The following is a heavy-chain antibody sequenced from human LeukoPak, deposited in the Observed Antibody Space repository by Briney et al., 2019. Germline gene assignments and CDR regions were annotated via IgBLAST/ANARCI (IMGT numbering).Heavy chain of an antibody. Sequence: SVKVSCKASGGTFSSYAISWVRQAPGQGLEWMGGIIPIFGTANYAQKFQGRVTITADESTSTAYMELSSLRSEDTAVYYCARERGNPLYYFDYWGQGTLVTVSS. D-gene: IGHD4-23*01. V-gene: IGHV1-69*13. CDR1: GGTFSSYA. J-gene: IGHJ4*02. CDR2: IIPIFGTA. CDR3: ARERGNPLYYFDY.